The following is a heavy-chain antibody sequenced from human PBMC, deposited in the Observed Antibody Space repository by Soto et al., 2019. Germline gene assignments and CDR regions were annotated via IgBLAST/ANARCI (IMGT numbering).Heavy chain of an antibody. Sequence: QVQLQQWGAGLLKPSETLSLTCAVYGGSFSAYYWSWVRQPPGKGLEWIGEINHSGSTNYNPSLKSRVTISVDTSKNQFSLTLSSVTAADAAVYYCARTSRFDYWGQGTLVTVSS. D-gene: IGHD6-6*01. CDR3: ARTSRFDY. CDR2: INHSGST. V-gene: IGHV4-34*01. CDR1: GGSFSAYY. J-gene: IGHJ4*02.